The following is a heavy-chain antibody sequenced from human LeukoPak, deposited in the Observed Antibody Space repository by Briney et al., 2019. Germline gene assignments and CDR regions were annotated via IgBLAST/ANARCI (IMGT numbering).Heavy chain of an antibody. CDR2: INHSGST. D-gene: IGHD6-19*01. Sequence: SETLSLTCAVYGGSFSGYYWSWIRQPPGKGLEWIGEINHSGSTNYNPSLKSRVTISVDTSKNQFSLKLSSVTAADTAVYYCAREAGEGAYNWFDPWGQGTLVTVSS. J-gene: IGHJ5*02. CDR3: AREAGEGAYNWFDP. CDR1: GGSFSGYY. V-gene: IGHV4-34*01.